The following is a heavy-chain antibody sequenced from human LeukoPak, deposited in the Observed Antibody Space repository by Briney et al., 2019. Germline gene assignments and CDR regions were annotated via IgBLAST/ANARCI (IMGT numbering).Heavy chain of an antibody. Sequence: ASVKVSCKASVGTFSSYAISWVRQAPGQGLEWMGIINPSSGHTSYAQKFQGRITMTRDISTSTVYMELSSLRSEDTAVYYCARDSVAASNWFDPWGQGTLVTVSS. V-gene: IGHV1-46*01. J-gene: IGHJ5*02. CDR2: INPSSGHT. CDR3: ARDSVAASNWFDP. D-gene: IGHD6-25*01. CDR1: VGTFSSYA.